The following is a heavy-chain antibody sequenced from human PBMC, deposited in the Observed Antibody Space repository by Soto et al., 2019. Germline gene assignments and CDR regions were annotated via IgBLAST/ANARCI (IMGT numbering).Heavy chain of an antibody. CDR2: INSSGSST. J-gene: IGHJ4*02. CDR1: GFTFSSYW. D-gene: IGHD3-10*01. Sequence: VGSLRLSCAASGFTFSSYWMHCVRQAPGKGLEWVSGINSSGSSTYYADSVKGRFTISRDNAKNSLYLQMNSLRAEDTAVYYCARDLGEVSALWGQGTLVTVSS. CDR3: ARDLGEVSAL. V-gene: IGHV3-74*01.